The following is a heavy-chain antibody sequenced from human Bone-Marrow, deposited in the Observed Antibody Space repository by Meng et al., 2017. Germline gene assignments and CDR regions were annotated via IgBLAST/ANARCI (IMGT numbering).Heavy chain of an antibody. D-gene: IGHD3-22*01. CDR2: INHSGST. Sequence: QVQLQQWGPGLLKPSETLSLTCAVYGGSFSGYYWSWIRQPPGKRLEWIGEINHSGSTNYNPSLKSRVTISVDTSKNQFSLKLSSVTAADTAVYYCARVGVVVITPNWFDPWGQGTLVTVSS. CDR3: ARVGVVVITPNWFDP. V-gene: IGHV4-34*01. J-gene: IGHJ5*02. CDR1: GGSFSGYY.